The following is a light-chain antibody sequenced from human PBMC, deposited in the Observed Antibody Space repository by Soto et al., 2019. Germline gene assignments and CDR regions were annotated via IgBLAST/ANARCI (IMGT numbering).Light chain of an antibody. CDR1: SSDVGSYNY. Sequence: QSALTQPASVSGSPGQSITISCTGTSSDVGSYNYVSWYQQHPGKAPKLMIYEVSNRPSGVSNRFSGSKSGNTASLTISGLQAEDEADYYCSSYTSNSTFVVFGGGTKLTVL. J-gene: IGLJ2*01. CDR2: EVS. V-gene: IGLV2-14*01. CDR3: SSYTSNSTFVV.